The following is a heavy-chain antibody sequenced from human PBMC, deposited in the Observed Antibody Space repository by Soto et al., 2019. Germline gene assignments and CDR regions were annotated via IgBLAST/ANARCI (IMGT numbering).Heavy chain of an antibody. CDR1: GFTFSNAW. CDR3: TTDSSGYSSSWLVDY. J-gene: IGHJ4*02. CDR2: IKSKTDGGTT. D-gene: IGHD6-13*01. V-gene: IGHV3-15*07. Sequence: GGSLRLSCAASGFTFSNAWMNWVRQAQGKGLEWVGRIKSKTDGGTTDYAAPVKGRFTISRDDSKNTLYLQMNSLKTEDTAVYYCTTDSSGYSSSWLVDYWGQGTLVTVSS.